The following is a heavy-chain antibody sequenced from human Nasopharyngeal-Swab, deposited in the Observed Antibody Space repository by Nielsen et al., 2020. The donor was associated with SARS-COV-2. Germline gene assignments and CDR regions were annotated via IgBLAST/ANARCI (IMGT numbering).Heavy chain of an antibody. CDR1: GFHLPSYA. V-gene: IGHV3-49*02. CDR2: IATNTYGGTA. Sequence: GESLKISCKPSGFHLPSYAVAWVRQAPGRGLEWLGFIATNTYGGTAKYAASVRGRFTISRDDSRNFAYLQMDGLTFDDTALYHCVRGQKAFDVWGQGAMVTVSS. CDR3: VRGQKAFDV. J-gene: IGHJ3*01.